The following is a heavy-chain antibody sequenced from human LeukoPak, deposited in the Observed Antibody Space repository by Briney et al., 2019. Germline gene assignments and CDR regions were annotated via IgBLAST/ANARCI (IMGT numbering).Heavy chain of an antibody. CDR3: ARERRHYYDNSSFTDY. V-gene: IGHV3-7*05. J-gene: IGHJ4*02. CDR2: IKQDGSEK. Sequence: GGSLRLSCAASGFIFSNYLMSWVRQAPGKGLEWVANIKQDGSEKYSVDSVKGRFTISRDNAENSIYLQMNSLRAEDTAVYYCARERRHYYDNSSFTDYWGQGTLSPSPQ. D-gene: IGHD3-22*01. CDR1: GFIFSNYL.